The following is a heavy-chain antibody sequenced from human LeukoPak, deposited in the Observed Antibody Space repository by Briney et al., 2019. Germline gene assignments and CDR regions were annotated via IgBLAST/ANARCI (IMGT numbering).Heavy chain of an antibody. V-gene: IGHV4-61*10. D-gene: IGHD2-21*02. CDR1: GGSISSGTYY. J-gene: IGHJ4*02. CDR2: IYYSGST. Sequence: PSETLSLTCTVSGGSISSGTYYWSWIRQPAGKGLEWIGYIYYSGSTNYNPSLKSRVTISVDTSKNQFSLKLSSVTAADTAVYYCASYCGGDCYTIDYWGQGTLVTVSS. CDR3: ASYCGGDCYTIDY.